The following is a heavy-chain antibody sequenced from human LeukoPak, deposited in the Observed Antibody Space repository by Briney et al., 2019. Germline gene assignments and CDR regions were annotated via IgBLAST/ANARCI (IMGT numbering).Heavy chain of an antibody. Sequence: SETLSLTCTVSGGSISGHYWSWIRQPPGKGLEWLGYILYSGSTTYSPSLKSRVTISSDTSKNQFSLKLNSVTAADTAVYYCARAFVTMGPYYYYGMDVWGQGTTVTVSS. CDR2: ILYSGST. CDR1: GGSISGHY. D-gene: IGHD3-10*01. V-gene: IGHV4-59*08. CDR3: ARAFVTMGPYYYYGMDV. J-gene: IGHJ6*02.